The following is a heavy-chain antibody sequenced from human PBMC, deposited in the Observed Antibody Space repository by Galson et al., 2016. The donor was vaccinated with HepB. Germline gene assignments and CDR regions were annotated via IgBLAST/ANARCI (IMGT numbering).Heavy chain of an antibody. Sequence: SVKVSCKASGYTFTDYYIHWVRQAPGQGLEWMGWINPNGGGTNYAQKFQGRVTMTRDTSISTAFMELSRLTSDDTGVYFCASANSEVRGSSGYSDPSRCYYYYGMDVWGRGTTVTVSS. CDR1: GYTFTDYY. J-gene: IGHJ6*04. CDR2: INPNGGGT. D-gene: IGHD6-13*01. CDR3: ASANSEVRGSSGYSDPSRCYYYYGMDV. V-gene: IGHV1-2*02.